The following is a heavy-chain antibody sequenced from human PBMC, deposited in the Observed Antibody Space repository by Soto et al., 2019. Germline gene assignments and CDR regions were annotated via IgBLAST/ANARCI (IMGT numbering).Heavy chain of an antibody. J-gene: IGHJ4*02. Sequence: QVQLVQSGAEVKKPGASVKVSCKTSGYNFTTYGVSWVRQAPGQGREWMGWISGHNGHTNYAPAFQGRVTMTTDTSTTTAYMELRSLRSDDTAVYYCARYQPYSTGYYYVDHWGQGT. CDR2: ISGHNGHT. CDR1: GYNFTTYG. CDR3: ARYQPYSTGYYYVDH. V-gene: IGHV1-18*01. D-gene: IGHD6-19*01.